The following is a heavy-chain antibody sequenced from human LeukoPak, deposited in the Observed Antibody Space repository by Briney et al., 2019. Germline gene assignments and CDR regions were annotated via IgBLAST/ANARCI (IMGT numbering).Heavy chain of an antibody. CDR1: GGSFSGYY. J-gene: IGHJ4*02. V-gene: IGHV4-34*01. Sequence: SETLSLTCAVYGGSFSGYYWSWIRQPPGKGLEWIGEINHSGSTNYNPSLKSRVTISVDTSKNQFSLKLSSVTAADTAVYYCASRRLTNLFDYWGQGTLVTVSS. D-gene: IGHD1-14*01. CDR3: ASRRLTNLFDY. CDR2: INHSGST.